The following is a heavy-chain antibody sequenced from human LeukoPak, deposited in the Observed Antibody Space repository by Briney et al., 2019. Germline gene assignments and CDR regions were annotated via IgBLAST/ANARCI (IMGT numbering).Heavy chain of an antibody. CDR3: AREPTSGREPTSGRPLDY. CDR1: GGSISGYF. Sequence: SETLSLTCTVSGGSISGYFWSWIRQPAGKGLEWIGRIYSSGSNNYNPSLKSRVTMSLDTSKNHLSLNLSSVTAADTAVYYCAREPTSGREPTSGRPLDYWGQGTLVTVSS. J-gene: IGHJ4*02. CDR2: IYSSGSN. V-gene: IGHV4-4*07. D-gene: IGHD5-12*01.